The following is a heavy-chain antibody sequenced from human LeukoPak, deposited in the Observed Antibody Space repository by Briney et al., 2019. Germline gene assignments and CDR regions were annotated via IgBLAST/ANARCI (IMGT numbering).Heavy chain of an antibody. V-gene: IGHV4-39*01. CDR2: IFYSGST. J-gene: IGHJ4*02. Sequence: SETLSLTCTVSGGSISSYYWGWIRQPPGKGLEWIGNIFYSGSTYYNPPLKSRVTISVDTSKNQFSLRLSSVTAADTAVYYCAESGSYYRSFDYWGQGTLVTVSS. CDR1: GGSISSYY. D-gene: IGHD1-26*01. CDR3: AESGSYYRSFDY.